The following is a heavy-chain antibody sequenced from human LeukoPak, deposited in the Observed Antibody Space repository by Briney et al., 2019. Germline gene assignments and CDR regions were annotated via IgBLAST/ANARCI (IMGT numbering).Heavy chain of an antibody. V-gene: IGHV4-61*02. D-gene: IGHD3-9*01. Sequence: PSQTLSLTCTVSGGSISSGSYYWSWIRQPAGKGLEWIGRIYTSGSTNYNPSLKSRVTIPVDTSKNQFSLKLSSVTAADTAVYYCARGGDWFDYWGQGTLVTVSS. CDR2: IYTSGST. CDR1: GGSISSGSYY. J-gene: IGHJ4*02. CDR3: ARGGDWFDY.